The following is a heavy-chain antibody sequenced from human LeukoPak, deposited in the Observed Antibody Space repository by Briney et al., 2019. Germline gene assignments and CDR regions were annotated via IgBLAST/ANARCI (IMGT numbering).Heavy chain of an antibody. Sequence: GSLRLSCAASGFTFSTYSMTWVRQAPGKGLEWISHISAASWGIKYADSVKGRFTTSRDNAKNSVFLQMNSLRAEDTAVYYCARAKVVPAAMDDAFDIWGQGTMVTVSS. J-gene: IGHJ3*02. V-gene: IGHV3-48*01. CDR1: GFTFSTYS. CDR3: ARAKVVPAAMDDAFDI. CDR2: ISAASWGI. D-gene: IGHD2-2*01.